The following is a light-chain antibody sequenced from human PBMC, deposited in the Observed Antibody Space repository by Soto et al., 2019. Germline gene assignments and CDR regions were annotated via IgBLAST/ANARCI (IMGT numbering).Light chain of an antibody. Sequence: QSVLTQPASVSGSPGQSITISCTGTSSDVGNYNLVSWYQLHPGKAPKLLIYEDIKRPSGVSNRFSGSKSGNTASLTISGLQAEDEADYYCCSYAGSSTFVVFGGGTQLTVL. V-gene: IGLV2-23*02. CDR1: SSDVGNYNL. CDR3: CSYAGSSTFVV. J-gene: IGLJ2*01. CDR2: EDI.